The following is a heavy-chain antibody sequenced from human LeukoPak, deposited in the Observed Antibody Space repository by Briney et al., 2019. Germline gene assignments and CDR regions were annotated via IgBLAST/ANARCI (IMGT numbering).Heavy chain of an antibody. J-gene: IGHJ4*02. CDR1: GDSIKNYY. CDR2: VYHSGST. D-gene: IGHD3-9*01. CDR3: ARLYDILTGYYYYFDY. Sequence: SETLSLTCTVSGDSIKNYYWAWIRQPPGKGLEWIGSVYHSGSTYYSPSLRSRVTISMDTSKNQFFLRLNSVTAADTAVYYCARLYDILTGYYYYFDYWGQGTLATVSS. V-gene: IGHV4-38-2*02.